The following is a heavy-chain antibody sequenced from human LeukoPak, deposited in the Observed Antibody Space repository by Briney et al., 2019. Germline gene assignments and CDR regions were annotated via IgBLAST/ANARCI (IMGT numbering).Heavy chain of an antibody. CDR3: AKDTARYSSGSDLAFDY. Sequence: GGSLRLSCAASGFTFSDYYMSWIRQAPGKGLEWVSYISSSGSTIYYADSVKGRFTISRDNAKNSLYLQMNSLRAEDTALYYCAKDTARYSSGSDLAFDYWGQGTLVTVSS. J-gene: IGHJ4*02. D-gene: IGHD6-19*01. CDR2: ISSSGSTI. V-gene: IGHV3-11*01. CDR1: GFTFSDYY.